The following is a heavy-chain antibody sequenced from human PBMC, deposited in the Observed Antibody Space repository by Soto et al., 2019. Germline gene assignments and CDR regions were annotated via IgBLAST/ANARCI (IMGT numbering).Heavy chain of an antibody. CDR3: ARLESLWSGYYKNNYMDV. J-gene: IGHJ6*03. CDR2: ISSSSSYI. D-gene: IGHD3-3*01. CDR1: GFTFSSYS. Sequence: PGGSLRLSCAASGFTFSSYSMNWVRQAPGKGLEWVSSISSSSSYIYYADSVKGRFTISRDNAKNSLYLQMNSLRAEDTAVYYCARLESLWSGYYKNNYMDVWGKGTTVTVSS. V-gene: IGHV3-21*01.